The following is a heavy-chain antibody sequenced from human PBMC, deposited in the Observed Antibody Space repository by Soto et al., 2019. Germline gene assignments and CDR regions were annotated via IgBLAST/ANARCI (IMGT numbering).Heavy chain of an antibody. CDR1: GFTFSNYG. V-gene: IGHV3-33*01. Sequence: GGSLRLSCAASGFTFSNYGMHWVRKAPGKGLEWVAIIWHDGNNKYYADSVRGRFIISRDNSKNRLYLQMDSLRAEDTAVYYYAIALHDAPPISRSDAWGPGSQVIISS. CDR2: IWHDGNNK. CDR3: AIALHDAPPISRSDA. J-gene: IGHJ4*03. D-gene: IGHD1-1*01.